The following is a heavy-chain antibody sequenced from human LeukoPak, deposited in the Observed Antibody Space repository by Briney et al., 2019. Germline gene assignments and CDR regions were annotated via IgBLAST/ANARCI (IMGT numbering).Heavy chain of an antibody. CDR1: GFTFSSYT. J-gene: IGHJ4*02. V-gene: IGHV3-48*02. D-gene: IGHD5-18*01. Sequence: GGSLRLSCAASGFTFSSYTMNWVRQAPGKGLEWVSYISSSSSTIYYADSVKGRFTISRDNTKNSLYLQMNSLRDEDTAVYYCARYVDTTMLTWGQGTLVTVSS. CDR3: ARYVDTTMLT. CDR2: ISSSSSTI.